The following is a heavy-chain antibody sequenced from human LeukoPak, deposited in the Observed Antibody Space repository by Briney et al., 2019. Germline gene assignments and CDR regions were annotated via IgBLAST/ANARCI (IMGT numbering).Heavy chain of an antibody. Sequence: ASVKVPCKVSGYTLTELSMHWVRQAPGKGLEWMGGFDPEDGETIYAQKFQGRVTMTEDTSTDTAYMELSSLRSEDTAVYYCATGVLFGVVVVAATLDYWGQGTLVTVSS. CDR2: FDPEDGET. D-gene: IGHD2-15*01. CDR1: GYTLTELS. J-gene: IGHJ4*02. V-gene: IGHV1-24*01. CDR3: ATGVLFGVVVVAATLDY.